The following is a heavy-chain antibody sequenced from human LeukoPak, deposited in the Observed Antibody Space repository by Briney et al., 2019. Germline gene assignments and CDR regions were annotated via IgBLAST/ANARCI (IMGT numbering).Heavy chain of an antibody. Sequence: GGSLRLSCAASGFTFDDYAMHWVRQAPGKGLEWVSGISWNSGSIGYADSVKGRFTISRDNAKNSLYLQMNSLRAEDTAVYYCASRGGTFDYWGQGTLVTVSS. J-gene: IGHJ4*02. V-gene: IGHV3-9*01. CDR2: ISWNSGSI. CDR1: GFTFDDYA. D-gene: IGHD4-23*01. CDR3: ASRGGTFDY.